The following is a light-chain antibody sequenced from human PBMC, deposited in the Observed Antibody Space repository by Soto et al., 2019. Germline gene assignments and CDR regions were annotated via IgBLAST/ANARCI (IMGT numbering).Light chain of an antibody. Sequence: EIVLTQSPATLSVSPGERATLSCRASQSVGIKLAWYQQKPGQAPRLLISDTSTRATGIPARFSGSGSGTEFTLTISSLQSEDFAVYVCQQYNYWPPITFGQGTRLEIK. J-gene: IGKJ5*01. CDR3: QQYNYWPPIT. CDR2: DTS. V-gene: IGKV3-15*01. CDR1: QSVGIK.